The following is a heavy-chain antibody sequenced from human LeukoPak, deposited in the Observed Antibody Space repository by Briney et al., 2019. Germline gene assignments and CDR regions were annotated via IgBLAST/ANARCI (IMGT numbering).Heavy chain of an antibody. CDR1: GFTFSSYW. Sequence: GGSLRLSCAASGFTFSSYWMSWVRQAPGKGLEWVANIKQDGSEKYYVDSVKGRFTISRDNAKNSLYLQMNSLRAEDTALYYCAKDISSTAMVGFDYWGQGTLVTVSS. CDR2: IKQDGSEK. D-gene: IGHD5-18*01. J-gene: IGHJ4*02. CDR3: AKDISSTAMVGFDY. V-gene: IGHV3-7*03.